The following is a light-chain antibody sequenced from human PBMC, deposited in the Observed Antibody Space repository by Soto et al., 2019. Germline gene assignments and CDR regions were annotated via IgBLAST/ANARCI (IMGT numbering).Light chain of an antibody. J-gene: IGKJ5*01. CDR3: QLYNNWPIT. CDR1: QSVNVL. CDR2: RAS. V-gene: IGKV3-15*01. Sequence: EVVLTQSPATLSVSPGEGATLSCRASQSVNVLLAWYQQKPGQAPRLLIYRASTRATGVPARFSGSGSETEFTLTISTLQSEDFAVYYCQLYNNWPITFGQGTRLEIK.